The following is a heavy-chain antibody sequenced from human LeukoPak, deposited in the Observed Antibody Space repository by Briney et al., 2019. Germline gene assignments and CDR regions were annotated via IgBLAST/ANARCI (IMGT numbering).Heavy chain of an antibody. V-gene: IGHV3-23*01. CDR2: ISSSGGST. Sequence: PGGSLRLSCAASGFTFSTYAMSWVRQAPGKGLEWVSAISSSGGSTYYADSVKGRFTISRDNSKNTLYLQMNSLRAEDTAVYYCAKDWLRGSYLDYWGQGTLVTVSS. J-gene: IGHJ4*02. D-gene: IGHD6-19*01. CDR3: AKDWLRGSYLDY. CDR1: GFTFSTYA.